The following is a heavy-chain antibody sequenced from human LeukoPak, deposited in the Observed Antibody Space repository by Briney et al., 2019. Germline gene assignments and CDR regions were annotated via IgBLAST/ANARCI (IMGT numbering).Heavy chain of an antibody. CDR3: ARVGYSYVINDWSRTGRGAYPTKYYYHMDV. D-gene: IGHD5-18*01. J-gene: IGHJ6*03. CDR1: GGSFSGYY. V-gene: IGHV4-34*01. Sequence: SETLSLTCAVYGGSFSGYYWSWIRQPPGKGLEWIGEINHSGSTNYNPSLKSRVTISGGTSKNQFSLKLSSVTAADTAVYFCARVGYSYVINDWSRTGRGAYPTKYYYHMDVWGKGTTVTVSS. CDR2: INHSGST.